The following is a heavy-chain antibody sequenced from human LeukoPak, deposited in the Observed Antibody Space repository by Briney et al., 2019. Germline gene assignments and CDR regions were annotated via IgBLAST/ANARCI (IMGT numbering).Heavy chain of an antibody. CDR2: IYYSGST. CDR3: ATISGSYSRGAFDI. V-gene: IGHV4-39*07. CDR1: GGSISSSSYY. J-gene: IGHJ3*02. D-gene: IGHD1-26*01. Sequence: PSETLSLTCTVSGGSISSSSYYWGWIRQPPGKGLEWIGSIYYSGSTYYNPSLKSRVTISVDTSKNQFSLKLSSVTAADTAVYYCATISGSYSRGAFDIWGQGTMVTVSS.